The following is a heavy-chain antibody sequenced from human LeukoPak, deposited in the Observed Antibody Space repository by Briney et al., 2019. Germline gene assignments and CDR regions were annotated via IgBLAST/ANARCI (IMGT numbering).Heavy chain of an antibody. D-gene: IGHD3-10*01. CDR3: AKATGSHCFDS. Sequence: GGSLRLSCADSVFTFSSYAMSWVRQAPGKGLPWVSAISCSGVSTYYADAVKGRFTISRDNSKNTLYLQMNSLRAEDTALYYCAKATGSHCFDSWGQGTLVTVSS. J-gene: IGHJ4*02. V-gene: IGHV3-23*01. CDR1: VFTFSSYA. CDR2: ISCSGVST.